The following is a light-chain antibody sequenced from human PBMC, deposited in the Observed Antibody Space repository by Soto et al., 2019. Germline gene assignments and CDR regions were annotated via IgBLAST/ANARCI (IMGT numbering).Light chain of an antibody. CDR1: SSNIGSNY. CDR2: RNN. Sequence: QSALTQPPSASGTPGQRVNISCSVSSSNIGSNYVYWYRQFPGTAPKLLIQRNNQRPSGVPARFSGSKSGTSASLAISGLRSEDEADYYCGGWDDSLSGPVFGGGTQLTVL. CDR3: GGWDDSLSGPV. V-gene: IGLV1-47*01. J-gene: IGLJ2*01.